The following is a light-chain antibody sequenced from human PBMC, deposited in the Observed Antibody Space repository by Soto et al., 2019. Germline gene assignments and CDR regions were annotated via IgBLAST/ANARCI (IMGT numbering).Light chain of an antibody. CDR3: KQYGSSPLT. Sequence: EIVLTQSPGTLSLSPGERATLSCRASQSVSSSYLAWYQQKPGQAPRLLIYGASSRATGIPDRFSCSGSGTDFTLTISRLEPEHFALYYCKQYGSSPLTFGGGTKVDIK. CDR2: GAS. CDR1: QSVSSSY. V-gene: IGKV3-20*01. J-gene: IGKJ4*01.